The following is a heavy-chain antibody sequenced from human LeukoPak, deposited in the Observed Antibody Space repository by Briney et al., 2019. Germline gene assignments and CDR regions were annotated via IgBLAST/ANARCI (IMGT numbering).Heavy chain of an antibody. J-gene: IGHJ3*02. Sequence: GGSLRLSCAASGFTFSSNWMHWVRQAPGKGLVWVSRIISNENSATYADSVKGRFTISRDNAKNTLYLQMNSLRAKDTAVNYCVRGGIASAFDIWGQGTMVTVSS. V-gene: IGHV3-74*01. CDR3: VRGGIASAFDI. CDR1: GFTFSSNW. CDR2: IISNENSA. D-gene: IGHD6-13*01.